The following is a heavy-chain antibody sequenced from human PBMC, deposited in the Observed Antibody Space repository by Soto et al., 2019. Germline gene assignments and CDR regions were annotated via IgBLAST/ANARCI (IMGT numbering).Heavy chain of an antibody. Sequence: GGSLRLSCAASGFTFSTYSMNWVRQAPGKGLEWASSISSSSSYIYYADSVKGRFTISRDNAKNSLYLQMNSLRAEDTAVYYCARVVDYYDPYYYYGMDVWGQGTTVTVSS. CDR3: ARVVDYYDPYYYYGMDV. CDR2: ISSSSSYI. V-gene: IGHV3-21*01. J-gene: IGHJ6*02. CDR1: GFTFSTYS. D-gene: IGHD3-22*01.